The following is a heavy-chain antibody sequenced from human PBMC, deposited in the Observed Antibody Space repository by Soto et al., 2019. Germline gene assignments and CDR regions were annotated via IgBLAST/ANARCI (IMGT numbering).Heavy chain of an antibody. V-gene: IGHV1-18*01. D-gene: IGHD2-15*01. CDR1: GYTFTNFG. CDR3: VRGRTPVDY. J-gene: IGHJ4*02. CDR2: ISAYNGNT. Sequence: QVQLVQSGAEVKKPGASVKVSCKASGYTFTNFGISWVRQAPGQGLEWMGWISAYNGNTNYAQNFRGRVTMNTDTFTSTAYMELRRLRSDDTAVYYCVRGRTPVDYWGQGTLVTVSS.